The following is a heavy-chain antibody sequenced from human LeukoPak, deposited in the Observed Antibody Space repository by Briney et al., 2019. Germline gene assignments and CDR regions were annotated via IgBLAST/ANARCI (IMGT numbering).Heavy chain of an antibody. J-gene: IGHJ6*02. Sequence: PSETLSLTCTVSGGSISSSSYYWGWIRQPPGKGLEWIGSIYYSGSTYHNPSLKSRVTISVDTSKNQFSLKLSSVTAADTAVYYCARSMYYDFWSGSDPDYGMDVWGQGTTVTVSS. CDR2: IYYSGST. CDR3: ARSMYYDFWSGSDPDYGMDV. CDR1: GGSISSSSYY. D-gene: IGHD3-3*01. V-gene: IGHV4-39*01.